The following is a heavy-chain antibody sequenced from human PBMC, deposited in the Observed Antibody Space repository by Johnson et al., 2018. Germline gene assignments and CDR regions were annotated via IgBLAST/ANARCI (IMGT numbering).Heavy chain of an antibody. Sequence: EVQLVESGGGLVQPGGSLRLSCAASGFTFSNYAMTWVRQAPGKGLEWVSGISGSGDDTYYADSVKGRFTVSRDNSKSTVYLQMNSLRVEDTALYYCAKPVDISSWSMDVWGQGTTVTVS. CDR3: AKPVDISSWSMDV. CDR2: ISGSGDDT. J-gene: IGHJ6*02. V-gene: IGHV3-23*04. D-gene: IGHD6-13*01. CDR1: GFTFSNYA.